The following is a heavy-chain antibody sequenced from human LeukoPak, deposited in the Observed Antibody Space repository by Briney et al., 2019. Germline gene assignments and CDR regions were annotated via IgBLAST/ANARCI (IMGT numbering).Heavy chain of an antibody. CDR1: GFTLSSYA. CDR2: ISYDGSNK. V-gene: IGHV3-30-3*01. J-gene: IGHJ6*02. Sequence: GRSLRLSCAASGFTLSSYAMHWVRQAPGKGLEWVAVISYDGSNKYYADSVKGRFTISRDNSKNTLYLQMNSLRAEDTAVYYCARDKTGNYYYGMDVWGQGTTVTVSS. CDR3: ARDKTGNYYYGMDV.